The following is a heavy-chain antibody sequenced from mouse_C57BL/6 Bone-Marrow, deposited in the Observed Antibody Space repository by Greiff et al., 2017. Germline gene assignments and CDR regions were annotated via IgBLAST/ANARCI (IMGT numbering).Heavy chain of an antibody. D-gene: IGHD1-1*01. CDR1: GYSFTGYF. CDR2: INPYNGDT. V-gene: IGHV1-20*01. Sequence: EVQVVESGPELVKPGDSVKISCKASGYSFTGYFMNWVMQSHGKSLEWIGRINPYNGDTFYNQKFKGKATLTVDKSSSTAHMELRSLTSEDSAVYYCAREDYYGSSSWFAYWGQGTLVTVSA. J-gene: IGHJ3*01. CDR3: AREDYYGSSSWFAY.